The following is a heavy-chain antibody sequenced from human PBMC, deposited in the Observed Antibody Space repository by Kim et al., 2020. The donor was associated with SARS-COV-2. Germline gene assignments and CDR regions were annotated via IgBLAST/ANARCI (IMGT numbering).Heavy chain of an antibody. Sequence: SGQGRLTISRNNSKNPLDLQMNSLRAEDTAVYYCARDFSSSWYGALFDYWGQGTLVTVSS. J-gene: IGHJ4*02. V-gene: IGHV3-30*01. D-gene: IGHD6-13*01. CDR3: ARDFSSSWYGALFDY.